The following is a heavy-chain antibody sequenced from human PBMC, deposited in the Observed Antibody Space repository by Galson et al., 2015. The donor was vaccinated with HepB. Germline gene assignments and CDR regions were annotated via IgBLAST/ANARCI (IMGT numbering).Heavy chain of an antibody. D-gene: IGHD4-17*01. CDR2: ISSSSSYI. CDR1: GFTFSSYS. V-gene: IGHV3-21*04. Sequence: SLRLSCAASGFTFSSYSMNWARQAQGKGLEWVSSISSSSSYIYYAASVKGRFTISRDNAKNSLYLQMNSLRPEDTAVYYCASVRRDRLRPGVRGDYDYGMDVWGQGTTVTVSS. J-gene: IGHJ6*02. CDR3: ASVRRDRLRPGVRGDYDYGMDV.